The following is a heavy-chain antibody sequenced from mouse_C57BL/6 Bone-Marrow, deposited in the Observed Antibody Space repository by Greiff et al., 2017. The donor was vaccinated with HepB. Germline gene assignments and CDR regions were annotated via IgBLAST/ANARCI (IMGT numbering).Heavy chain of an antibody. Sequence: VQLQQPGAELVKPWASVKLSCKASGYTFTSYWMHWVKQRPGQGLEWIGMIHPNSGSTNYNEKFKSKATLTVDKSSSTAYMQLSSLTSEDSAVYYCASEGTGTPFDYWGQGTTLTVSS. CDR2: IHPNSGST. D-gene: IGHD4-1*01. CDR3: ASEGTGTPFDY. V-gene: IGHV1-64*01. J-gene: IGHJ2*01. CDR1: GYTFTSYW.